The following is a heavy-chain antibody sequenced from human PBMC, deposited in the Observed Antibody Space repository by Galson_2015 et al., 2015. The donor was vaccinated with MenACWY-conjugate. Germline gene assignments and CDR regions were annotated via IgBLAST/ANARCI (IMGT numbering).Heavy chain of an antibody. CDR2: IKQDGSEK. Sequence: SLRLSCAASGFTFSSYWMSWVRQAPGKGLEWVANIKQDGSEKYYVDSVKGRFTISRDNAKNSLYLQMNSLRAEDTAVYYCARVIKRLKYYDSSGYYLYYFDYWGQGTLVTVSS. CDR1: GFTFSSYW. D-gene: IGHD3-22*01. J-gene: IGHJ4*02. V-gene: IGHV3-7*03. CDR3: ARVIKRLKYYDSSGYYLYYFDY.